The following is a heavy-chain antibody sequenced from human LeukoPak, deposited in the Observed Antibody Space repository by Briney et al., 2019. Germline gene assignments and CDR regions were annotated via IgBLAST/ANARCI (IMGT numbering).Heavy chain of an antibody. CDR2: FDPEDGET. Sequence: ASVKVSCKVSGYTLTELSMHWVRQAPGKGLEWMGGFDPEDGETIYAQKFQGRVTMTEDISKDTAYMELSSLRSEDTAVYYCATVYSSSWYYFDYWGQGTLVTVSS. CDR3: ATVYSSSWYYFDY. V-gene: IGHV1-24*01. J-gene: IGHJ4*02. CDR1: GYTLTELS. D-gene: IGHD6-13*01.